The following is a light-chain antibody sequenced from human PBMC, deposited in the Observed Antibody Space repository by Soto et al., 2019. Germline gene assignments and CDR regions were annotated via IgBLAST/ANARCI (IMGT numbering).Light chain of an antibody. CDR1: ETVRSN. V-gene: IGKV3-15*01. CDR2: GAS. Sequence: IVMTQSPATLPVSPGERATLSCRASETVRSNVAWFQQKPGQAPRLLIFGASTRATGIPTRFTGSGSGTEFTLTIDSLQSEDFAVYYCQQYYNWPPYTFGQGTKLEIK. CDR3: QQYYNWPPYT. J-gene: IGKJ2*01.